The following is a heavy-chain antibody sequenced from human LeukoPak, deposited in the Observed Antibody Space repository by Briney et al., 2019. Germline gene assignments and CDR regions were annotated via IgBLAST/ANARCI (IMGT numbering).Heavy chain of an antibody. Sequence: GGSLRLSCAASGFTFSSYAMSWVRQAPGKGLEWASAISGSGGSTYYADSVKGRFTISRDNSKNTLYLQMDSLRAEDTAVYYCTSQWLVPGFDYWGQGTLVTVSS. CDR2: ISGSGGST. V-gene: IGHV3-23*01. CDR3: TSQWLVPGFDY. CDR1: GFTFSSYA. J-gene: IGHJ4*02. D-gene: IGHD6-19*01.